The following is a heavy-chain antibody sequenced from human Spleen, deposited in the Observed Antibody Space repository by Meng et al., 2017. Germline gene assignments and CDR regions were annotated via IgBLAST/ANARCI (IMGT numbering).Heavy chain of an antibody. CDR3: ARGPTTMAHDFDY. Sequence: LRQWGEGLLKPSETLSLTCVVSGGSFSDSYWSWIRQPPGKGLEWIGEINHSGSTNYNPSLESRATISVDTSQNNLSLKLSSVTAADSAVYYCARGPTTMAHDFDYWGQGTLVTVSS. CDR1: GGSFSDSY. J-gene: IGHJ4*02. V-gene: IGHV4-34*01. D-gene: IGHD4-11*01. CDR2: INHSGST.